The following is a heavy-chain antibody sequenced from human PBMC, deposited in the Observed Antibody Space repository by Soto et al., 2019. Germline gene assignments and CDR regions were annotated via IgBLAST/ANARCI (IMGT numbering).Heavy chain of an antibody. CDR2: IYSGGYT. CDR1: GFTVSNNY. CDR3: AARGGGGGY. D-gene: IGHD3-16*01. Sequence: EVQLVESGGGLIQPGGSLRLSCAVSGFTVSNNYMSWVRQAPGKGLEGVSVIYSGGYTAYGDSVKGRFTISRDNSKNTIFPKMNGRGADDRAVFYWAARGGGGGYWGQGTLVTVSS. J-gene: IGHJ4*02. V-gene: IGHV3-53*01.